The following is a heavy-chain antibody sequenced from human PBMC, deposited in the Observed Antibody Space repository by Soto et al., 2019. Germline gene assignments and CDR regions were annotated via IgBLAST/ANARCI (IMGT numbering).Heavy chain of an antibody. CDR3: AKDHSSGQTDY. V-gene: IGHV3-30*18. D-gene: IGHD6-19*01. CDR2: ISYDGSNK. CDR1: GFTFSSYG. J-gene: IGHJ4*02. Sequence: GGSMRLSCAASGFTFSSYGMHWVRQAPGKGLEWVAVISYDGSNKYYADSVKGRFTISRDNSKNTLYLQMNSLRAEDTAVYYCAKDHSSGQTDYWGQGTLVTVSS.